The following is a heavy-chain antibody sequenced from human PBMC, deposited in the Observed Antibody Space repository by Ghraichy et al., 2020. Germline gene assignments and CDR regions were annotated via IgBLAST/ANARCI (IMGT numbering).Heavy chain of an antibody. Sequence: GSLRLSCAASGFTFSSNTMNWVRQAPGKGLEWVSYISSRSSSIYYADSVMGRFTISRDNAKNSLYLQMNSLRDEDTAVYYCASGGSSGSYHSPLHYWGQGTLVTVSS. V-gene: IGHV3-48*02. J-gene: IGHJ4*02. CDR3: ASGGSSGSYHSPLHY. CDR2: ISSRSSSI. CDR1: GFTFSSNT. D-gene: IGHD3-10*01.